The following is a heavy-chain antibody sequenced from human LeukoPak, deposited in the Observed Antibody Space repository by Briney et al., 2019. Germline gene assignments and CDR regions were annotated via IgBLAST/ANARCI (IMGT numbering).Heavy chain of an antibody. Sequence: GGSLRLSCAASGFTFSSCGMHWVRQAPGKGLEWVAVISYDGSNKYHVDSVKGRFTISRDNSKNTLYLQMNSLRAEDTAVYYCAKVASTGFIAYYFDFWGQGTLVTVSS. V-gene: IGHV3-30*18. CDR1: GFTFSSCG. D-gene: IGHD3-16*02. J-gene: IGHJ4*02. CDR2: ISYDGSNK. CDR3: AKVASTGFIAYYFDF.